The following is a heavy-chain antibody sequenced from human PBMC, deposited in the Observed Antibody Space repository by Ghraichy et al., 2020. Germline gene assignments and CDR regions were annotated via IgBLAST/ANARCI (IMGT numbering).Heavy chain of an antibody. Sequence: GESLNISCAASGFTFSSYTMNWVRQAPGKGLEWVSSISSSSDYMYYADSMKGRFTISRDNAKNSLYLQMNSLRAEDTAVYYCATGAAVAAPGRSTWFDPWGQGTLVTVSS. CDR1: GFTFSSYT. J-gene: IGHJ5*02. CDR3: ATGAAVAAPGRSTWFDP. D-gene: IGHD6-19*01. V-gene: IGHV3-21*01. CDR2: ISSSSDYM.